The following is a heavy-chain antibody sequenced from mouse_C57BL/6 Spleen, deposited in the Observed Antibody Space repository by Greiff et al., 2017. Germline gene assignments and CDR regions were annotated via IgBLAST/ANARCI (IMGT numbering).Heavy chain of an antibody. V-gene: IGHV1-69*01. CDR1: GYTFTSYW. J-gene: IGHJ2*01. Sequence: QVQLQQSGAELVMPGASVKLSCKASGYTFTSYWMHWVKQRPGQGLEWIGEIDPSDSYTNYNQKFKGKSTLTVDTSSSTAYMQLSSLTSEDSAVYYCARSSGRYFDYWGQGTTLTVAS. D-gene: IGHD1-1*01. CDR2: IDPSDSYT. CDR3: ARSSGRYFDY.